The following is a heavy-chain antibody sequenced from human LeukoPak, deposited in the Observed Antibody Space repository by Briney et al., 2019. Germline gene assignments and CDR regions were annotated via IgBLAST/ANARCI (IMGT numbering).Heavy chain of an antibody. CDR3: ARDTGPRLGIFDDAFDI. Sequence: ASVKVSCKASGYTFTSYGISWVRQAPGQGLEWMGWISAYNGNTNYAQKLQGRVAMTTDTSTSTAYMELRSLRSDDTAVYYCARDTGPRLGIFDDAFDIWGQGTMVTVSS. CDR2: ISAYNGNT. J-gene: IGHJ3*02. CDR1: GYTFTSYG. D-gene: IGHD7-27*01. V-gene: IGHV1-18*01.